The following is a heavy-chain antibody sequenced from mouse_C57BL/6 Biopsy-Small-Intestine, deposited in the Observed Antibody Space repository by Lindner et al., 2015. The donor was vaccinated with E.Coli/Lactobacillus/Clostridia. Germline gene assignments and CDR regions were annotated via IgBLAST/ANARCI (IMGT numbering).Heavy chain of an antibody. Sequence: VQLQEVWTCAVKPGASVNISCKASGYAFSSSWMNWVKQRPGKGPEWIGRIFPEDVETTYNGNFKVKATLTADKSSSTAYMQLSSLTSEDSAVYFCARGTRLDFWGQDTTLTVSS. D-gene: IGHD3-3*01. V-gene: IGHV1-82*01. CDR1: GYAFSSSW. CDR2: IFPEDVET. CDR3: ARGTRLDF. J-gene: IGHJ2*01.